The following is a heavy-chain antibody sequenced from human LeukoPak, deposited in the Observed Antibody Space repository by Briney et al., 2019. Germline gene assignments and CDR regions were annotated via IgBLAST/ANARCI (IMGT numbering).Heavy chain of an antibody. Sequence: SETLSLTCTVSGGSISSYYWSWIRQPPGKGLEWIGYIYYSGSTNSNPSLKSRVTISVDTSKNQFSLKVRSVTAADTAVYYSASTSNYAFNIWGQGTMVTVSS. CDR2: IYYSGST. J-gene: IGHJ3*02. CDR1: GGSISSYY. D-gene: IGHD5-24*01. V-gene: IGHV4-59*08. CDR3: ASTSNYAFNI.